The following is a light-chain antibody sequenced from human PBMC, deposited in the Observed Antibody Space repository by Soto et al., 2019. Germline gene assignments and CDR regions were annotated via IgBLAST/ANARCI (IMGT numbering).Light chain of an antibody. J-gene: IGLJ2*01. CDR2: DVR. Sequence: QSALTQPASVSGSPGQSITISCTGTSSDVGGYNYVSWYQQHPGKAPKLMIYDVRNRPSGVSNRFSGSKSGNTASLTISVLQAEDEADYYCSSYTSSSTPYVVFGGGTKLTVL. CDR3: SSYTSSSTPYVV. V-gene: IGLV2-14*01. CDR1: SSDVGGYNY.